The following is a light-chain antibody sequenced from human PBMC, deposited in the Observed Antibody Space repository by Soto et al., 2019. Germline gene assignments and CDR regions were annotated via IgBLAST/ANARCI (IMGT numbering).Light chain of an antibody. CDR3: QQYDSYPIT. V-gene: IGKV1-5*01. CDR2: GTS. Sequence: DIQMTQSPSTLSASVGDRVTITCRASQSISSWLAWYQQKPGKAPKSLIYGTSNLESGVPSRFSGSGSGTDYTLTISSLQPEDFATYYCQQYDSYPITFGQGTRLEIK. CDR1: QSISSW. J-gene: IGKJ5*01.